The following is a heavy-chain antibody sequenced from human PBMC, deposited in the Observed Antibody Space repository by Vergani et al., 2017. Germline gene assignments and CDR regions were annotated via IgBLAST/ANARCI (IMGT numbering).Heavy chain of an antibody. V-gene: IGHV3-21*01. CDR2: ISSSSSYI. CDR1: GFTFSSYS. J-gene: IGHJ3*02. CDR3: ARAGGVGYCSGGSCYSDAFDI. Sequence: EVQLVESGGGLVKPGGSLRLSCAASGFTFSSYSMNWVRQAPGKGLEWVSSISSSSSYIYYADSVKGRFTISRDNAKNTLYLQMNSLRAEDTAVYYCARAGGVGYCSGGSCYSDAFDIWGQGTMVTVSS. D-gene: IGHD2-15*01.